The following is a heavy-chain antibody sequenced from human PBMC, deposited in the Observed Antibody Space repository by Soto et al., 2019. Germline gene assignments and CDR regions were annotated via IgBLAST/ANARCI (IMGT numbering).Heavy chain of an antibody. D-gene: IGHD2-15*01. V-gene: IGHV3-66*01. CDR3: AREGVVAASD. J-gene: IGHJ4*02. CDR1: GFTVSSNY. Sequence: EVQLVESGGGLVQPGGSLRLSCAASGFTVSSNYMSWVRQAPGKGLEWVSVIYSGGSTNYADSVKGRFTISRDNSKNMLYLQMNSLRAEDTAVYCCAREGVVAASDWGQGTLVTVSS. CDR2: IYSGGST.